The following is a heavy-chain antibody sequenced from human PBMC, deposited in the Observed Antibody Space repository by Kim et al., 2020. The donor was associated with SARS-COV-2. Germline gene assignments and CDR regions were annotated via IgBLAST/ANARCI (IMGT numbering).Heavy chain of an antibody. D-gene: IGHD5-12*01. CDR1: GFTLGDYA. CDR3: TRAHNIGRWAYYYYYYMDV. CDR2: IRSKAYGGTT. Sequence: GGSLRLSCTDSGFTLGDYAMSWVRQAPGKGLEWVGFIRSKAYGGTTEYAASVKGRFTISRDDSKSIAYLQMNSLKTEDTAVYYCTRAHNIGRWAYYYYYYMDVWGQGTTVTVSS. J-gene: IGHJ6*03. V-gene: IGHV3-49*04.